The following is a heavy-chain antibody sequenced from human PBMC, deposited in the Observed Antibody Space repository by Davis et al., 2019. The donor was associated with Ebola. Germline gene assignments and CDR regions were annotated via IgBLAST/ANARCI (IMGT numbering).Heavy chain of an antibody. V-gene: IGHV1-46*01. CDR3: ARAGGYGDYSDY. J-gene: IGHJ4*02. Sequence: ASVKVSCKASESTFSDYSINWVRQAPGQGLEWMGIINPSGGSTSYAQKFQGRVTMTRDTSTNTVYMELSSLRPEDTAVYYCARAGGYGDYSDYWGQGTLVTISS. CDR2: INPSGGST. CDR1: ESTFSDYS. D-gene: IGHD4-17*01.